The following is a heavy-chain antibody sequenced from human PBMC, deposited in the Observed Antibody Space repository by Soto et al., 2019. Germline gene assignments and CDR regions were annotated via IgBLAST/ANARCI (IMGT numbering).Heavy chain of an antibody. D-gene: IGHD3-3*01. CDR1: GGSVSRFY. J-gene: IGHJ4*02. CDR2: IYNSGST. V-gene: IGHV4-59*02. CDR3: ARERTARSGYYS. Sequence: QVQLQESGPGLVKPSETLSLTCTVSGGSVSRFYWSWIRQPPGKGLEWIAYIYNSGSTNYNPSLKSRVSISVDTSKNELSLRRKSVTAADTAVYYCARERTARSGYYSWGQGTLVTVSS.